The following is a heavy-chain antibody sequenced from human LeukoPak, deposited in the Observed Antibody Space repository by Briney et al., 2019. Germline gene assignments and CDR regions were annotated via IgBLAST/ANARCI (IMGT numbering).Heavy chain of an antibody. CDR2: INHSGST. D-gene: IGHD2-21*01. V-gene: IGHV4-34*01. J-gene: IGHJ4*02. CDR3: ARVAAYYY. CDR1: GGSFSGYY. Sequence: PSETLSLTCAVYGGSFSGYYWSWIRQPPGKGLEWIGEINHSGSTNYNPSLKSRVTISVDTSKNQFSLKLSSVTAADTAVYYCARVAAYYYWGQGTLVTVSS.